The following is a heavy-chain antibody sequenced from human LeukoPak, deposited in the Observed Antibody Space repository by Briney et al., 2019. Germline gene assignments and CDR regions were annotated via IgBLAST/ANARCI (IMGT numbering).Heavy chain of an antibody. D-gene: IGHD3-3*01. CDR2: VDPEDGET. Sequence: GATVKVSCKASGYTFTDYYMHWVRQAPGKGREWMGRVDPEDGETIYAEKFQGRVTITADTSTDTAYMELSSLRSEDTAVYYCATTYDFWSGSLDWGQGPLVTVSS. CDR1: GYTFTDYY. CDR3: ATTYDFWSGSLD. J-gene: IGHJ4*02. V-gene: IGHV1-69-2*01.